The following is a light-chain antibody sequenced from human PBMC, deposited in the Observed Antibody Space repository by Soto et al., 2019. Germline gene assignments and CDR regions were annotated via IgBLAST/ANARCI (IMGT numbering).Light chain of an antibody. CDR1: QSVSGSY. Sequence: EIVVTQSPGTLSLSPGEGATLSCRASQSVSGSYLAWYQQKPGQAPTLLIYGASTRATGIPDRFSGSGSGTDFTLTISRLEPEDVAVYYCQQYGSSPLYTFGQGTK. J-gene: IGKJ2*01. CDR2: GAS. V-gene: IGKV3-20*01. CDR3: QQYGSSPLYT.